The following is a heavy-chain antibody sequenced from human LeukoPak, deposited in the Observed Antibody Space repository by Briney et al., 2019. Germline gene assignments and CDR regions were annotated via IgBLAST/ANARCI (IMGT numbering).Heavy chain of an antibody. J-gene: IGHJ4*02. V-gene: IGHV4-34*01. CDR1: GGSFNTYN. Sequence: SETLSLTCGVHGGSFNTYNCTWIRQSAGKGLEWIGEINHSGSTNYSPSPKSRVTISVDTSKNQFSLRLSSVTAADTAVYYCARVSSRRLPPTYSYDRRNYFDYWGQGTLVTVSS. D-gene: IGHD3-22*01. CDR3: ARVSSRRLPPTYSYDRRNYFDY. CDR2: INHSGST.